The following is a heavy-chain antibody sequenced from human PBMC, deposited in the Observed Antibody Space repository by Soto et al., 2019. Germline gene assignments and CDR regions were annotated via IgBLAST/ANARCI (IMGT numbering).Heavy chain of an antibody. CDR3: ASPYAISFHY. V-gene: IGHV3-11*01. D-gene: IGHD2-8*01. J-gene: IGHJ4*02. CDR1: GFTFSDHY. Sequence: PGGSLRLSCAASGFTFSDHYMSWLRQAPGKGLEWVSHISSSGSTIYYADSVKGRFTISRDNAKNSLYLQMNSLRAEDTAVYYCASPYAISFHYWGQGALVTVSS. CDR2: ISSSGSTI.